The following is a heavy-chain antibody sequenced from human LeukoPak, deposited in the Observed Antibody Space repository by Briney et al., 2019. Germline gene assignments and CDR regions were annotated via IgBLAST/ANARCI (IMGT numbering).Heavy chain of an antibody. Sequence: ASVKVSCKASGYTFTGYYMHWVRQAPGQGLEWMGIINPSGGSTSYAQKFQGRVTMTRDMSTSTVYMELSSLRSEDTAVYYCARGGYSYGQYYYYYYYMDVWGKGTTVTVSS. CDR3: ARGGYSYGQYYYYYYYMDV. CDR2: INPSGGST. CDR1: GYTFTGYY. J-gene: IGHJ6*03. V-gene: IGHV1-46*01. D-gene: IGHD5-18*01.